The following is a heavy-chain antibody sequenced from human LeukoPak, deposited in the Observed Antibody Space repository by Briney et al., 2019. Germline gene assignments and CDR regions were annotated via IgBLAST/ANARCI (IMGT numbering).Heavy chain of an antibody. CDR3: TRGWLQSGFDY. J-gene: IGHJ4*02. Sequence: SQTLSLTCAISGDSVSTDSAGWNWIRQSPSRGLEWLGRTYYSSKWYNDYAVSVKSRITINPDTSKNQFSLQLNSVTPEDTAVYYCTRGWLQSGFDYWGQGTLVTVSS. CDR1: GDSVSTDSAG. CDR2: TYYSSKWYN. D-gene: IGHD5-24*01. V-gene: IGHV6-1*01.